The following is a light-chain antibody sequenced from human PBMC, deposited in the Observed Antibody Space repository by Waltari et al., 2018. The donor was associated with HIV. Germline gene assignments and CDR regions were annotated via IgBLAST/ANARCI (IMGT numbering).Light chain of an antibody. CDR3: QVWDSSSDQVL. J-gene: IGLJ2*01. Sequence: SSVLTQPPSVSVASGKTARITRGGKNIERKSVHWYQQKPGQAPVLVIYYDRDRPSGIPERFSGSNSGNTAALKLSRVGGGDEADYYCQVWDSSSDQVLFGGGTKLTVL. V-gene: IGLV3-21*04. CDR2: YDR. CDR1: NIERKS.